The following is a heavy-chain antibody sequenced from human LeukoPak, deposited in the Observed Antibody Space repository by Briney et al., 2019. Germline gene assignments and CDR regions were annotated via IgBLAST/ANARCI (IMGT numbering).Heavy chain of an antibody. Sequence: GGSLRLSCAASGLSFSTADMHWVRQAPGKGLEWVAFLRSGGNDKYYAGSVKGRFTISRDNSKNTLFLQMNSLRAEDTAVYYCAKDLFGSGSYEYWGQGTLVTVSS. CDR2: LRSGGNDK. CDR1: GLSFSTAD. V-gene: IGHV3-30*02. D-gene: IGHD3-10*01. CDR3: AKDLFGSGSYEY. J-gene: IGHJ4*02.